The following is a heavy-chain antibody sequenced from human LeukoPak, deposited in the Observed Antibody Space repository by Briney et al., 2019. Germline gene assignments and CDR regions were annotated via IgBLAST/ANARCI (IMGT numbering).Heavy chain of an antibody. CDR2: IFSGGST. CDR1: GLTVSSNY. Sequence: GGSLRLSCAAAGLTVSSNYMSWVRQAPGKGLEWVSVIFSGGSTYYADSVKGRFTISRDNSKNTLYLQMNSLRDEDTAVYYCARDLGYCSGGSCEYNWFDPWGQGTLVTVSS. D-gene: IGHD2-15*01. V-gene: IGHV3-66*01. CDR3: ARDLGYCSGGSCEYNWFDP. J-gene: IGHJ5*02.